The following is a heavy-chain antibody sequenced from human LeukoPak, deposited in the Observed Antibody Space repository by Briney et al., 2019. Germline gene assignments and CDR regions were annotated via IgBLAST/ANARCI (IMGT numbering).Heavy chain of an antibody. CDR2: IIPIFGTA. CDR1: GGTFSSYA. Sequence: ASVKVSCKASGGTFSSYAISWVRQAPGQGLEWMGRIIPIFGTANYAQKFQGRVTITTDESTSTAYMELSSLRSEDTAVYYCARNSFLLRSISYYYYMDVWGKGTTVTVS. V-gene: IGHV1-69*05. D-gene: IGHD2-2*01. CDR3: ARNSFLLRSISYYYYMDV. J-gene: IGHJ6*03.